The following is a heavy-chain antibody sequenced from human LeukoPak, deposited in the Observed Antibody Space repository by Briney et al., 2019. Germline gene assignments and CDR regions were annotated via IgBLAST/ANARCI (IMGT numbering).Heavy chain of an antibody. CDR3: GEGHLAGYSSGWLDY. Sequence: ASVKVSCKASGGTFSSYAISWVRQAPGQGLEWMGRIIPIFGTANYAQKFQGRVTITTDESTSTAYMELSSLRSEDTAVYYCGEGHLAGYSSGWLDYWGQGTLVTVSS. V-gene: IGHV1-69*05. J-gene: IGHJ4*02. CDR2: IIPIFGTA. D-gene: IGHD6-19*01. CDR1: GGTFSSYA.